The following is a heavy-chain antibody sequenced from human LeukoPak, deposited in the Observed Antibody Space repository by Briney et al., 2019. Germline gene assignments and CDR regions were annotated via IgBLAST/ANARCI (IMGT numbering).Heavy chain of an antibody. Sequence: PSETLSLTCTVSGGSISSYYWSWIRQPPGKGLEWIGYIYYSGSTNYNPSLKSRVTISLDTSKNQFSLKLSSVTAADTAVYYCARTFDSSGYFYYYDNWGQGALVTVSS. V-gene: IGHV4-59*01. CDR3: ARTFDSSGYFYYYDN. D-gene: IGHD3-22*01. CDR2: IYYSGST. CDR1: GGSISSYY. J-gene: IGHJ4*02.